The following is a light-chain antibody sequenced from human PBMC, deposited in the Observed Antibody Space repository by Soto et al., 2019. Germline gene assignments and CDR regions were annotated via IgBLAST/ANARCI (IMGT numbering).Light chain of an antibody. CDR3: QQYYSTPLP. J-gene: IGKJ4*01. V-gene: IGKV4-1*01. CDR2: WAS. Sequence: DIVMTQSPDSLAVSLGERATINCKSSQSVLYSSNNKNYLAWYQQKPGQPPKLRIYWASTRESGVPDRFSGSGSGTDFTLTISSLQAEDVAVYYCQQYYSTPLPFGGGTKVEIK. CDR1: QSVLYSSNNKNY.